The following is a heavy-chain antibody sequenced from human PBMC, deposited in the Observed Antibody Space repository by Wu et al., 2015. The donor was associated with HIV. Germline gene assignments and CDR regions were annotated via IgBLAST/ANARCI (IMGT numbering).Heavy chain of an antibody. CDR2: IAPVFGTP. Sequence: QVQLVQSGAEVKKPGSSVKVSCKASGGIFNSYVISWVRQAPGRGPEWMGRIAPVFGTPIYAQKFQDRVTITADTSTRIAYMELSSLRYEDTAVYYCARLYGSGYPTKDGFDLWGQGTTVTVSS. V-gene: IGHV1-69*13. CDR3: ARLYGSGYPTKDGFDL. CDR1: GGIFNSYV. D-gene: IGHD3-10*01. J-gene: IGHJ6*02.